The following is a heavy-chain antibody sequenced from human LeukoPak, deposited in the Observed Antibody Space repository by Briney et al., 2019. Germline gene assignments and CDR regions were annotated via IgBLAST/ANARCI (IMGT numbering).Heavy chain of an antibody. V-gene: IGHV1-18*01. CDR2: ISAYNGNT. CDR1: GYTFTSYG. J-gene: IGHJ4*02. D-gene: IGHD3-9*01. CDR3: ARLYYDILTGYYLFDY. Sequence: GASVKVSCKASGYTFTSYGISWVRQAPGQGLEWMGWISAYNGNTNYAQKLQGRVTMTTDTSTSTAYMELRSLRSDDTAVYYCARLYYDILTGYYLFDYWGQGTLVTVSS.